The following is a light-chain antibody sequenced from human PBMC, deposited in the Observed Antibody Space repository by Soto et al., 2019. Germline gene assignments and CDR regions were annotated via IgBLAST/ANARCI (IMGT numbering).Light chain of an antibody. J-gene: IGKJ1*01. Sequence: EIVRTQSQATLSVSPGERATLSCMARQSVSSNLAWYQQKPCQAPSLLIYGASTRATGIPARFSGSGSGTEVTLTISSLQSEDFAVYYCQQYNTWPQTFGQGTKVEIK. CDR2: GAS. CDR1: QSVSSN. CDR3: QQYNTWPQT. V-gene: IGKV3-15*01.